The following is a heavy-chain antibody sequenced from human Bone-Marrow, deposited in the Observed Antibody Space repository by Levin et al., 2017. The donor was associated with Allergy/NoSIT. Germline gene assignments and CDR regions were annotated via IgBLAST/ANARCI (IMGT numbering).Heavy chain of an antibody. CDR2: IYHSGST. D-gene: IGHD3-3*01. J-gene: IGHJ4*02. CDR1: GYSISSGYY. CDR3: AIRRSGRDY. Sequence: SQTLSLTCAVSGYSISSGYYWGWIRQPPGKGLEWIGSIYHSGSTYYNPSLKSRVTISVDTSKNQFSLKLSSVTAADTAVYYCAIRRSGRDYWGQGTLVTVSS. V-gene: IGHV4-38-2*01.